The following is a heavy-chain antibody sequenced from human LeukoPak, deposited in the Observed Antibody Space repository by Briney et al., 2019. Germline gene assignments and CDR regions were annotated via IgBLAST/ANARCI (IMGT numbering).Heavy chain of an antibody. CDR3: ARVLAYCGGDCYSIENWFDP. CDR2: IYPGDSDT. D-gene: IGHD2-21*02. V-gene: IGHV5-51*01. Sequence: GESLKISCKGSGYSVTSYWIGWVRQMPGKGLEWMGIIYPGDSDTRYSPSFQSQVTISADKSISTAYLQWSSLKASDTAMYYCARVLAYCGGDCYSIENWFDPWGQGTLVTVSS. J-gene: IGHJ5*02. CDR1: GYSVTSYW.